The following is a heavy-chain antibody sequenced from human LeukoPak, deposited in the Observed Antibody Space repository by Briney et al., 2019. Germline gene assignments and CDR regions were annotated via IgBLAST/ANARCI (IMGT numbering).Heavy chain of an antibody. CDR2: IYYSGST. Sequence: PSETLSLTCTVSGGSISSYYWSWIRQPPGKGLEWIGYIYYSGSTNYNPSLKSRVTISVDTSKNQLSLKLSSVTAADTAVYYCARVGSLSRGRNWVDPWGQGTLVIVS. J-gene: IGHJ5*02. V-gene: IGHV4-59*01. CDR3: ARVGSLSRGRNWVDP. CDR1: GGSISSYY. D-gene: IGHD2-15*01.